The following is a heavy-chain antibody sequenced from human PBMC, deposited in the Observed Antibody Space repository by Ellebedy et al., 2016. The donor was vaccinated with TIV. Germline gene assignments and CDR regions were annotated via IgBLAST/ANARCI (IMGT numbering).Heavy chain of an antibody. CDR2: IKSKTDGGAA. J-gene: IGHJ4*02. CDR1: GFTFSNAW. D-gene: IGHD3-16*01. V-gene: IGHV3-15*01. Sequence: PGGSLRLSCAASGFTFSNAWMNWVRQAPGTGLEGVGRIKSKTDGGAADYAAPVKGRFTISRDDSKNTLYLQMNSLNTEDTAVYFCTTVYRYKNDSVWGQGTLVTVSS. CDR3: TTVYRYKNDSV.